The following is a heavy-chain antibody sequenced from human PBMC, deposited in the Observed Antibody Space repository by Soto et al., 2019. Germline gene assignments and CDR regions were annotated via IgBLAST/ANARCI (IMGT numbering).Heavy chain of an antibody. CDR1: GESFSGNY. CDR3: AREHADSDAFDV. J-gene: IGHJ3*01. D-gene: IGHD4-17*01. Sequence: SETLSLTCAVYGESFSGNYWSWIRQPPGKGLEWIGEIDQTGSTHYNPSLKSRATISVDTSKKQLSLKLTSVTAADTAVYFCAREHADSDAFDVWSQGTLVTVSS. V-gene: IGHV4-34*01. CDR2: IDQTGST.